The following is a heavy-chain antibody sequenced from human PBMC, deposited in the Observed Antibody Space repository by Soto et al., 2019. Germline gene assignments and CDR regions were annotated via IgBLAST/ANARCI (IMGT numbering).Heavy chain of an antibody. Sequence: GSLRLSCAASGFTFSNAWMNWVRQAPGKGLEWVGHIKSKTDGGTTDYAAPVKGRFTISRDDSKNTLYLQMNSLKTEDTAVYYCTICMTLGMDVWGQGTTVTVSS. CDR2: IKSKTDGGTT. D-gene: IGHD2-2*01. CDR1: GFTFSNAW. J-gene: IGHJ6*02. CDR3: TICMTLGMDV. V-gene: IGHV3-15*07.